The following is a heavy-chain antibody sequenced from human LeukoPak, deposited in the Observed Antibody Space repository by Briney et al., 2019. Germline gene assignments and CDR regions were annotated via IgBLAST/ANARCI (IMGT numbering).Heavy chain of an antibody. J-gene: IGHJ4*02. Sequence: GGSLRLSCAASGFTFSSYAMSWVRHAPGKGLEWVSAISGSGGSTYYADSVKGRFTISRDNSKNTLYLQMNSLRAEDTAVYCCAKNYIVRGRIRAAYFDYWGQGTLVTVSS. D-gene: IGHD3-10*01. CDR3: AKNYIVRGRIRAAYFDY. V-gene: IGHV3-23*01. CDR1: GFTFSSYA. CDR2: ISGSGGST.